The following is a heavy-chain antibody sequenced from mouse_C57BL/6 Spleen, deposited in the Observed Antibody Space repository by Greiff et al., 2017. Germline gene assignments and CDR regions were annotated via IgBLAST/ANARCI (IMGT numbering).Heavy chain of an antibody. V-gene: IGHV1-81*01. J-gene: IGHJ4*01. CDR3: ATLLLPSYAMDY. Sequence: QVQLQQSGAELARPGASVKLSCKASGYTFTSYGISWVKQRTGQGLEWIGEIYPRSGNNYYNEKFKGKATLTADKSSSTAYMELRSLTSEDSAVYFCATLLLPSYAMDYWGQGTSVTVSS. D-gene: IGHD1-1*01. CDR1: GYTFTSYG. CDR2: IYPRSGNN.